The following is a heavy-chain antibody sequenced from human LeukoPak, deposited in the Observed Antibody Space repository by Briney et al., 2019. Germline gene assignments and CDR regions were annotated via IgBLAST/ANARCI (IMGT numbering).Heavy chain of an antibody. J-gene: IGHJ4*02. CDR2: ISGSGGST. D-gene: IGHD2-2*01. V-gene: IGHV3-23*01. CDR1: GFTFSSYA. Sequence: GGSLRLSCAAPGFTFSSYAKSWVRQAPGKGLDGVSAISGSGGSTYYADSVKGRFTISRDNSKNTLYLKMNSLRAEDTAVYYCAKDVVVPAAAHCFAYWGQGTLVTVSS. CDR3: AKDVVVPAAAHCFAY.